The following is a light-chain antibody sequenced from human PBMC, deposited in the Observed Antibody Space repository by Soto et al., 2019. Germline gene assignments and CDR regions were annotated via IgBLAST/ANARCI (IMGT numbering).Light chain of an antibody. V-gene: IGKV3-20*01. J-gene: IGKJ1*01. CDR3: QQYGSSPTWT. CDR2: GAS. CDR1: QSVSSNY. Sequence: EIVLTQSPGTLSLSPGERATLSCRASQSVSSNYLAWYQQKPGQAPRLLIYGASSRATGIPDRFTGSGSGTDFTLTISRLEPEDFAVFYCQQYGSSPTWTFGQGTKVEI.